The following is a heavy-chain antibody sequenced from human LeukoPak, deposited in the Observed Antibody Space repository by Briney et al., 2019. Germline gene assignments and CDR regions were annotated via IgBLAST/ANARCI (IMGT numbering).Heavy chain of an antibody. D-gene: IGHD4-17*01. J-gene: IGHJ4*02. Sequence: GESLKISCKGSGYSFTSYWIGWVRPMPGKGLEWMGIIYPGDSDTRDSPCFQGQVTISADKSISTAYLQWSSLKASDTAMYYCATRTPNYGEPFDYWGQGTLVTVSS. CDR1: GYSFTSYW. CDR3: ATRTPNYGEPFDY. CDR2: IYPGDSDT. V-gene: IGHV5-51*01.